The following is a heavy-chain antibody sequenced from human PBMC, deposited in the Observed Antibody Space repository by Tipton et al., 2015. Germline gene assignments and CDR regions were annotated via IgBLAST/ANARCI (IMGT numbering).Heavy chain of an antibody. D-gene: IGHD3-22*01. V-gene: IGHV4-31*02. J-gene: IGHJ4*02. Sequence: LRLSCTVSGGSISSGGYYWSWIRQHPGKGLEWIGYIYYSGSTYYNASLKSRVTISVDTSKNQFSLKLSSVTAADTAVYYCARLNYYDSSGYGGWYFDYWGQGTLVTVSS. CDR1: GGSISSGGYY. CDR3: ARLNYYDSSGYGGWYFDY. CDR2: IYYSGST.